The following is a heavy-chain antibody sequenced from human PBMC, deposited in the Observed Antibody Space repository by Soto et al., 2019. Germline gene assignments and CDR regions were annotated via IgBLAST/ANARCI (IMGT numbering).Heavy chain of an antibody. Sequence: PSETLSLTCAVYGGSFSGYYWSWIRQPPGKGLEWIGEINHSGSTNYNPSLKSRVTISVDTSKNQFSLKLSSVTAADTAVYYCARGGGGIAAAGSANWFDPWGQGTLVTVS. CDR3: ARGGGGIAAAGSANWFDP. CDR1: GGSFSGYY. D-gene: IGHD6-13*01. J-gene: IGHJ5*02. V-gene: IGHV4-34*01. CDR2: INHSGST.